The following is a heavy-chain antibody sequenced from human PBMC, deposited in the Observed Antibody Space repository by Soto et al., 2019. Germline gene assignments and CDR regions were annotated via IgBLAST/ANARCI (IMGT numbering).Heavy chain of an antibody. D-gene: IGHD6-13*01. V-gene: IGHV3-23*01. CDR2: ISGSGGST. Sequence: GRSLRLSCASSVFTFISYAMSWVRQAPGKGLEWVSVISGSGGSTYYADSVKGRFTISRDNSKNTVYLQMNSLRAEDTAVYYRARYSSNWYYFDYWGQGTLVTVSS. CDR1: VFTFISYA. J-gene: IGHJ4*02. CDR3: ARYSSNWYYFDY.